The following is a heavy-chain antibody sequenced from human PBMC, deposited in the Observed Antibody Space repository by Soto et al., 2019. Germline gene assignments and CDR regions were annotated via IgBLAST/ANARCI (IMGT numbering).Heavy chain of an antibody. J-gene: IGHJ6*02. D-gene: IGHD2-15*01. CDR1: GVSVSSGFYY. Sequence: SETLSLTCTVSGVSVSSGFYYWNWIRQAPGKGLEWIGSILSSGRSNYNPSLKSRVSMSVDTSKNQFSLRLTSVGAADSAIYYCARVVRCTRSGCYYLAMDVWGQGTTVTVSS. V-gene: IGHV4-61*01. CDR3: ARVVRCTRSGCYYLAMDV. CDR2: ILSSGRS.